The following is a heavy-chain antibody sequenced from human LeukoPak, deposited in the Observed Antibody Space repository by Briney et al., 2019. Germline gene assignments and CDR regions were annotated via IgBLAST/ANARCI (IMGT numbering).Heavy chain of an antibody. Sequence: PGGSLRLSCVASGFTLSSYEMNWVRQVPGKALEWVSYIDFGGRIINYADHVKGRFTISRDNAKNSVYLQMNSLRAEDTAVYYCARGTALERRYFQFDYWGQGILVTVSS. J-gene: IGHJ4*02. D-gene: IGHD1-1*01. CDR1: GFTLSSYE. V-gene: IGHV3-48*03. CDR3: ARGTALERRYFQFDY. CDR2: IDFGGRII.